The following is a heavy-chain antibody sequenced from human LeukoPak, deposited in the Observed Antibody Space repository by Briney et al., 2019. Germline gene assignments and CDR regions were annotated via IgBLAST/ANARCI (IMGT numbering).Heavy chain of an antibody. Sequence: PGGSLRLSCAASGFTFGSYWMSWVRQAPGKGLEWVANIKQDGSEEYYVDSVKGRFTISRDNAKNSLYLQMTSLRAEDTAVFYCARVRGGYCSSTTCYYAFDIWGQGTMVTVSS. CDR3: ARVRGGYCSSTTCYYAFDI. J-gene: IGHJ3*02. V-gene: IGHV3-7*01. D-gene: IGHD2-2*01. CDR2: IKQDGSEE. CDR1: GFTFGSYW.